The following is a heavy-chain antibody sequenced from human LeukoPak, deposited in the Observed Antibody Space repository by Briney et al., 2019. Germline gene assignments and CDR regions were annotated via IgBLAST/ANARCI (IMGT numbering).Heavy chain of an antibody. Sequence: SETLSLTCAVYGGSFSGYYWSWIRQHPGKGLEWIGYIYYSGSTYYNPSLKSRVTISVDTSKNQFSLKLSSVTAADTAVYYCARYGYYDSSGYYYYYYGMDVWGQGTTVTVSS. CDR2: IYYSGST. D-gene: IGHD3-22*01. CDR3: ARYGYYDSSGYYYYYYGMDV. J-gene: IGHJ6*02. V-gene: IGHV4-31*11. CDR1: GGSFSGYY.